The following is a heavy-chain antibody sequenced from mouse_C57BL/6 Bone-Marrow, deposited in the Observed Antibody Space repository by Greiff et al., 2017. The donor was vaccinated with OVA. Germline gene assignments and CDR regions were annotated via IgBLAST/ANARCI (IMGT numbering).Heavy chain of an antibody. CDR1: DYTFTSYW. CDR3: ARCYGSSYDYFDD. V-gene: IGHV1-72*01. CDR2: IDPNSGGT. D-gene: IGHD1-1*01. Sequence: VQLQQPGAELVKPGASVKLSCKASDYTFTSYWMHWVKQRPGRGLEWIGRIDPNSGGTKYNEKFKSKATLTVDKPSSTAYMQLSSLTSEDSAVYYCARCYGSSYDYFDDWGQGTTLTVSS. J-gene: IGHJ2*01.